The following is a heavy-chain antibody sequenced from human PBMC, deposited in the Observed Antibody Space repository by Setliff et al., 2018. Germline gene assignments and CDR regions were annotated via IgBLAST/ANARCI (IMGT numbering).Heavy chain of an antibody. CDR1: GFTFSNYA. D-gene: IGHD6-13*01. CDR3: ARPLSSSWYVGLDS. J-gene: IGHJ4*02. CDR2: ISYDGSTK. V-gene: IGHV3-30*04. Sequence: LKISCAASGFTFSNYAMHWVRQAPGKGLEWVAVISYDGSTKYYTDSVKGRFTISTDTSKSTLYLQMNSLRTEDTAVYYCARPLSSSWYVGLDSWGQGTLVTVSS.